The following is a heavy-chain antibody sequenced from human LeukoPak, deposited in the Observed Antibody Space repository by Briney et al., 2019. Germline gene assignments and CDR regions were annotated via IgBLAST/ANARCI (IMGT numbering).Heavy chain of an antibody. CDR2: INHSGST. CDR1: GESFSGYY. CDR3: ARDLSSGWFGYAFDI. V-gene: IGHV4-34*01. J-gene: IGHJ3*02. D-gene: IGHD3-10*01. Sequence: PSETLSLTCAVYGESFSGYYWSWIRQPPGKGLEWIGEINHSGSTNYNPSLKSRVTISVDTSKNQFSLKLSSVTAADTAVYYCARDLSSGWFGYAFDIWGQGTMVTVSS.